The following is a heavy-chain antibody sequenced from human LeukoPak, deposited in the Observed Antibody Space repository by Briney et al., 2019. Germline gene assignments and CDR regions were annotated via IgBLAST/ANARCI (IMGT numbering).Heavy chain of an antibody. V-gene: IGHV3-30*02. CDR2: IRYDGSNK. J-gene: IGHJ6*03. CDR3: ARRGSSWYPRYYYYMDV. CDR1: GFTFSSYG. Sequence: QTGGSLRLSCAASGFTFSSYGMHWVRQAPGKGLEWVAFIRYDGSNKYYADSVKGRFTISRDNSKNTLYLHVNSLRPEDTAVYYCARRGSSWYPRYYYYMDVWGKGTTVTVSS. D-gene: IGHD6-13*01.